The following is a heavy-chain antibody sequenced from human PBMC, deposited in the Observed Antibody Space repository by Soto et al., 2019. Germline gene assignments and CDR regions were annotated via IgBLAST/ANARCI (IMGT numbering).Heavy chain of an antibody. CDR3: GRWTSGSPDC. J-gene: IGHJ4*02. Sequence: EVQLVESGGGLVQPGGSLRLSCAASGFTLSDHYMDWVRQAPGKGLEWLGRTRNKANNYITEYATSVKGRFTISRDDSKNSVYLQFNSLKSEDTAVYYCGRWTSGSPDCLGQGTLVTVSS. D-gene: IGHD1-26*01. CDR1: GFTLSDHY. CDR2: TRNKANNYIT. V-gene: IGHV3-72*01.